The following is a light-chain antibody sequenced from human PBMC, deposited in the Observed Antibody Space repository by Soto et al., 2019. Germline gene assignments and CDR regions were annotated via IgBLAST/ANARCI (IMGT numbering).Light chain of an antibody. J-gene: IGKJ5*01. CDR3: QQYKNWPPIT. CDR2: GAS. V-gene: IGKV3-15*01. Sequence: EIVLTQSPGTLSLSPGDRATPSCRASQSINGNYLHWYQPKPGQAPRLLIYGASTRATGIPARFSGSVSGTEFTLTISSLQSEDLAVYYGQQYKNWPPITFGQGTRLEI. CDR1: QSINGNY.